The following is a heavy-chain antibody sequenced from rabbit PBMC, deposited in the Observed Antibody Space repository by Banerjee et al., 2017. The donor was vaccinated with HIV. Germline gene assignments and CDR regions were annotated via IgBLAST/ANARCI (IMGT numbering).Heavy chain of an antibody. CDR2: IDPVFGIT. CDR1: GFDLSSYYY. CDR3: ARDGAGGSYFAL. V-gene: IGHV1S43*01. D-gene: IGHD8-1*01. Sequence: QSLEESGGGLVKPGAPLTLTCKASGFDLSSYYYLCWVRQAPGKGLEWIGYIDPVFGITYYANWVNGRFSISRENAQNTVFLQMTSLTAADTATYFCARDGAGGSYFALWGPGTLVTVS. J-gene: IGHJ4*01.